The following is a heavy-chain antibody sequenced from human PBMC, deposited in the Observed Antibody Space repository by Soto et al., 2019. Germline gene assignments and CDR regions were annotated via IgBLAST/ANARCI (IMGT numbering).Heavy chain of an antibody. J-gene: IGHJ6*02. D-gene: IGHD1-26*01. Sequence: GESLKISCKGSGYNFTNYLISWVRQMPGKGLEWMGRIDPGDSYTNYSPSFQGHVTISVDKSISTAYLQWSSLKASDTAMYYCARHLRGSYYYYHYGMDVWGQGTTVTVSS. CDR3: ARHLRGSYYYYHYGMDV. V-gene: IGHV5-10-1*01. CDR1: GYNFTNYL. CDR2: IDPGDSYT.